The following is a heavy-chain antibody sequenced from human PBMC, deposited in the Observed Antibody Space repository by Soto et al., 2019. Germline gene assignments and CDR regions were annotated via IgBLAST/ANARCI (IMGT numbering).Heavy chain of an antibody. CDR2: ISYDGSNK. CDR3: AKDLRGWGSGYFKLGSRGTYYYWLDV. CDR1: GFTFSSYG. Sequence: QVQLVESGGGVVQPGRSLRLSCAASGFTFSSYGMHWVRQAPGKGLEWVAVISYDGSNKYYAEYVKGRFTISRYNSKNSLYVQINCLGAEDTAVYYCAKDLRGWGSGYFKLGSRGTYYYWLDVWGQGTTVTVSS. D-gene: IGHD3-22*01. V-gene: IGHV3-30*18. J-gene: IGHJ6*02.